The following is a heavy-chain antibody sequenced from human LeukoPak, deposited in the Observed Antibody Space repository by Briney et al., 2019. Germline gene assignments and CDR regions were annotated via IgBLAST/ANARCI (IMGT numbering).Heavy chain of an antibody. D-gene: IGHD4/OR15-4a*01. CDR2: IYPGDSDT. CDR1: GYSFTSYW. CDR3: ARGSAMVPCDY. V-gene: IGHV5-51*01. Sequence: GGSLRLSCTGSGYSFTSYWIGWVRQMPGKGLEWMGIIYPGDSDTRYSPSFQGQVTISADKSISTAYLQWSSLKASDTAMYYCARGSAMVPCDYWGQGTLVTVSS. J-gene: IGHJ4*02.